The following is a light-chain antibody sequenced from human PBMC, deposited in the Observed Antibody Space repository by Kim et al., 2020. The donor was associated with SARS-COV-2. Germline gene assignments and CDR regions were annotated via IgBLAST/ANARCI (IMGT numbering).Light chain of an antibody. CDR3: TSYTSGSTSV. J-gene: IGLJ1*01. V-gene: IGLV2-14*03. CDR2: DVR. CDR1: SSDVGGYDF. Sequence: QSALTQPASVSGSPGQSVTISCTGTSSDVGGYDFVSWLQQHPGEAPKLVIYDVRNRPSWVSNRFSGSKSGNTASLTISGLRSEDEADYYCTSYTSGSTSVFGSGTKVTVL.